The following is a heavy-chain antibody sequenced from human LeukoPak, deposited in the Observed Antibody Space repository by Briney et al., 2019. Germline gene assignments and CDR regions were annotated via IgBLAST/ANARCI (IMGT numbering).Heavy chain of an antibody. CDR1: GGSFSGYY. Sequence: PSETLSLTCAVYGGSFSGYYWSWIRQPPGKGLEWIGEMNHGGSTNYNPSLKSRVTISVDTSKNQFSLKLSSVTAADTAVYYCARRGSYDFWSGYPGAAFDIWGQGTMVTVSS. D-gene: IGHD3-3*01. J-gene: IGHJ3*02. CDR3: ARRGSYDFWSGYPGAAFDI. CDR2: MNHGGST. V-gene: IGHV4-34*01.